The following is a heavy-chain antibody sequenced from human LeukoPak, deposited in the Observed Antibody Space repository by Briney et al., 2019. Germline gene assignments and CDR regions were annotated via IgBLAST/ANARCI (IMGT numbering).Heavy chain of an antibody. Sequence: GGSLRLSCAASGFTFSSYGMHWVRQAPGKGLEWVAVIWYDGSNKYYADSVKGRFTISRDNTKNTLYLQMNSLRAEDTAVYYCAKSAAGNFDYWGQGTLVTVSS. CDR1: GFTFSSYG. D-gene: IGHD6-13*01. CDR3: AKSAAGNFDY. CDR2: IWYDGSNK. J-gene: IGHJ4*02. V-gene: IGHV3-33*06.